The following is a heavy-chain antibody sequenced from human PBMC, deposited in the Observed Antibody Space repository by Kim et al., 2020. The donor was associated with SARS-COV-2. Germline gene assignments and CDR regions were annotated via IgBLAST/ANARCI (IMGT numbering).Heavy chain of an antibody. CDR1: GFTFSGYA. D-gene: IGHD1-1*01. CDR3: TSVPATTSALWDAFDI. Sequence: GGSLRLSCAASGFTFSGYAIHWVRQASGKGLAWVGCIRSKANSYATAYAASVRGRLSISRDDSKNTAYLQMNNLKTEDTAVYYCTSVPATTSALWDAFDIWGRGTTVTV. J-gene: IGHJ3*02. V-gene: IGHV3-73*01. CDR2: IRSKANSYAT.